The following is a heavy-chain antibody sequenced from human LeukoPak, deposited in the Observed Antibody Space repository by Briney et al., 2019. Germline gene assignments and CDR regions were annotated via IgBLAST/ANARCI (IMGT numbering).Heavy chain of an antibody. CDR3: AKDPNGDYIGAFDF. Sequence: GGSLRLSCAASGFTFSTYAMIWVRQAPGKRLEWVSAIGARGGNIQYADSVKGRFTISRDNSKNTLYLQMNSLRAEDTAVYYCAKDPNGDYIGAFDFWGQGTMFTVSS. CDR2: IGARGGNI. CDR1: GFTFSTYA. J-gene: IGHJ3*01. V-gene: IGHV3-23*01. D-gene: IGHD4-17*01.